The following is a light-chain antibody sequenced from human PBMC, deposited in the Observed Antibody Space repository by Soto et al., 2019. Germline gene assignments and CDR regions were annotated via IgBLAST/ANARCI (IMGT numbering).Light chain of an antibody. CDR3: SAYAGNNNLGL. Sequence: QSALTQPPSASGSPGQSVTISCTGTSSDIGAYDYVSWYQQYPGKAPRLIIYEVRHRPSGVPDRFSGSKSGNTASLTVSGLQAEDEAEYYCSAYAGNNNLGLFGGGTKLTV. J-gene: IGLJ2*01. V-gene: IGLV2-8*01. CDR1: SSDIGAYDY. CDR2: EVR.